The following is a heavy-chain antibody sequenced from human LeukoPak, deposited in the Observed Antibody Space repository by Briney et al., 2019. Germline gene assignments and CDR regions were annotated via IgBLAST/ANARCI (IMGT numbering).Heavy chain of an antibody. CDR2: IYYSGST. Sequence: SETLSLTCTVSGGSISSYYWSWIRQPPGKGLEWIGYIYYSGSTNYNPSLKSRVTISVDTSKNQFSLKLSSVTAADTAVYYCARDGRGYCSSTSCYRLYYYGMDVWGQGTTVTVSS. V-gene: IGHV4-59*01. J-gene: IGHJ6*02. D-gene: IGHD2-2*01. CDR1: GGSISSYY. CDR3: ARDGRGYCSSTSCYRLYYYGMDV.